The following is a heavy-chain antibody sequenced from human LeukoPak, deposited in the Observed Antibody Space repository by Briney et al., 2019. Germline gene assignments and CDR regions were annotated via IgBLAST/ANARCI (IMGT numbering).Heavy chain of an antibody. D-gene: IGHD3-10*01. Sequence: PGGSLRLSCVASGFNSGFNYSEFWMNWVRQAPGKGLEWVSAITATSSSTHDADSVQGRFTISRDNSKNTLYLQMNSLRPEDTAIYYCAKLFESGTYNNFFHYWGQGTLVTVFS. V-gene: IGHV3-23*01. CDR2: ITATSSST. J-gene: IGHJ4*02. CDR1: GFNSGFNYSEFW. CDR3: AKLFESGTYNNFFHY.